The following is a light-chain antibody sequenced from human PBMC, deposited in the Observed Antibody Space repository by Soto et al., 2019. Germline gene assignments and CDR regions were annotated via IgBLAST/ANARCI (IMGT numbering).Light chain of an antibody. J-gene: IGLJ2*01. CDR2: EVT. Sequence: QSALTQPASVSGSLGQSITISCTRTSSDVGGYNYVSWYQQHPGKEPKVVIVEVTKRPSGVSSGLSGSQSGNTASLTVSGLQGKGEGDYYCSSITCSSTVLFGGGTKLTVL. CDR1: SSDVGGYNY. CDR3: SSITCSSTVL. V-gene: IGLV2-14*01.